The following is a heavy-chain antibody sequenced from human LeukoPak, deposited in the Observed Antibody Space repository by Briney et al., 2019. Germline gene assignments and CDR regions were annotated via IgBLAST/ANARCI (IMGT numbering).Heavy chain of an antibody. CDR2: IYYSGST. J-gene: IGHJ4*02. CDR1: GGSISSYY. D-gene: IGHD3-10*01. V-gene: IGHV4-59*01. Sequence: PSETLSLTCTVSGGSISSYYWSWIRQPPGKGLEWIGYIYYSGSTNYNPSLKSRVTISVDTSKNQFSLKLSSVTAADTAVYYCVVGELFGYFDYWGQGTLVTVSS. CDR3: VVGELFGYFDY.